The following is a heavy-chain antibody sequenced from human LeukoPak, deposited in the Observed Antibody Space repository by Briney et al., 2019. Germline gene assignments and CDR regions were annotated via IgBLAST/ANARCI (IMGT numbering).Heavy chain of an antibody. V-gene: IGHV4-39*07. CDR1: GGSLTSSIYY. D-gene: IGHD2-15*01. CDR3: ARAKCSGGSCYSGFYYYYYMDV. J-gene: IGHJ6*03. Sequence: KPSETLSLTCTVSGGSLTSSIYYWGWIRQPPGKGLEWIRSIYYSGSTYYNPSLKRRVTISVDTSKNQFSLKLSSVTAADTAVYYCARAKCSGGSCYSGFYYYYYMDVWGKGTTVTVSS. CDR2: IYYSGST.